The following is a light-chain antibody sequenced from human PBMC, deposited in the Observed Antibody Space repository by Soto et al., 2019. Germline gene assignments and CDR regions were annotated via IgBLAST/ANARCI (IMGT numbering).Light chain of an antibody. CDR3: SSYTGTRNLYV. V-gene: IGLV2-14*03. CDR2: DVN. Sequence: QSVLTQPASVSESPGQSITISCSGSSSDFGGYNYVSWYQHHPGIAPKLILYDVNYRPSGVSNRFSGSKSGNTASLTISGLQAEDEADYLCSSYTGTRNLYVFGSGPKVTVL. CDR1: SSDFGGYNY. J-gene: IGLJ1*01.